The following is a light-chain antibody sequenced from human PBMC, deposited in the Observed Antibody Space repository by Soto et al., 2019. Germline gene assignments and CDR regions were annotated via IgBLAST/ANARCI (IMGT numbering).Light chain of an antibody. J-gene: IGKJ1*01. Sequence: EIVLTQSPGTLSLSPGERATLSCRASQTVPSRYLAWYQQKAGQAPRLLVFDASTRATSIPDRFSGSGSATDFTVTISRLGPEDFAVYYCLQFAISPKTFGQGTKVEIK. V-gene: IGKV3-20*01. CDR1: QTVPSRY. CDR2: DAS. CDR3: LQFAISPKT.